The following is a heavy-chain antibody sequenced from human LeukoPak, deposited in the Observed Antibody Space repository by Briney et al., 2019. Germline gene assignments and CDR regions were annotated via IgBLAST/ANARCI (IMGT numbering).Heavy chain of an antibody. CDR3: ARQVRFLEWFARDMFWFDP. V-gene: IGHV4-31*03. Sequence: SETLSLTCTVSGGSISSGGYYWSWIRQHPGKGLEWIGYIYYSGSTYYNPSLKSRVTISVDTSKNQFSLKLSSVTAADTAVYYCARQVRFLEWFARDMFWFDPWGQGTLVTVSS. CDR1: GGSISSGGYY. D-gene: IGHD3-3*01. CDR2: IYYSGST. J-gene: IGHJ5*02.